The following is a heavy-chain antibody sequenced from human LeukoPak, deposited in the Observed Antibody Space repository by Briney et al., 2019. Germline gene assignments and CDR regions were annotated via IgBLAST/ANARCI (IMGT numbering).Heavy chain of an antibody. J-gene: IGHJ4*02. Sequence: SETLSLTCTVSGSSLSSYYWSWIRQPPGKGLEWIAYIYSTASTNYNPSLESRVSISLDTSKNQFSLKLRSVTAADTAVYYCARHVGRWGSFYWGQGTLVTVSS. V-gene: IGHV4-59*08. CDR2: IYSTAST. CDR1: GSSLSSYY. CDR3: ARHVGRWGSFY. D-gene: IGHD3-16*01.